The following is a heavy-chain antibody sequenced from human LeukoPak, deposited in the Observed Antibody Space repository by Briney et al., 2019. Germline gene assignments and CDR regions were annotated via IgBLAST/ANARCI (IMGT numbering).Heavy chain of an antibody. D-gene: IGHD6-19*01. CDR1: GGTFSRYA. CDR2: IIPIFGTA. V-gene: IGHV1-69*05. J-gene: IGHJ4*02. CDR3: ARVGSSGCFLVD. Sequence: ASVKVSCKASGGTFSRYAISWVRQAPGQGLEWMGGIIPIFGTANYAQKFQGRVTITTDESTSTAYMELSSLRSEDTAVYYCARVGSSGCFLVDWGQGTLVTVSS.